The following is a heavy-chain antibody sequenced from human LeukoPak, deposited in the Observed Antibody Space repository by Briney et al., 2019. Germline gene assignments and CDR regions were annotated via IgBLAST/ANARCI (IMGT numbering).Heavy chain of an antibody. CDR3: ARERGPGRYMDV. Sequence: GGPLRLSCAASGFTFSSYSMNWVRQAPGKGLEWVSYISSSSTIYYADSVKGRFTISSDNAKNSLYLQMNSLRAEDTAVYYCARERGPGRYMDVWGKGTTVTVSS. CDR2: ISSSSTI. CDR1: GFTFSSYS. D-gene: IGHD3-10*01. J-gene: IGHJ6*03. V-gene: IGHV3-48*01.